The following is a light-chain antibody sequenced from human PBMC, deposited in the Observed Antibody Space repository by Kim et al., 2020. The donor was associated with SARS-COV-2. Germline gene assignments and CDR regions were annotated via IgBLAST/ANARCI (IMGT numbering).Light chain of an antibody. V-gene: IGKV4-1*01. CDR3: QQYYGSPYT. CDR2: WAS. CDR1: QSVLSSSNNKDC. J-gene: IGKJ2*01. Sequence: IATINCKSSQSVLSSSNNKDCLAWFQQKPGQPPKLLIYWASTRGSGVPDRFSGSGSGTDFTLTISSLQAEDVAVYYCQQYYGSPYTFGQGTKLEI.